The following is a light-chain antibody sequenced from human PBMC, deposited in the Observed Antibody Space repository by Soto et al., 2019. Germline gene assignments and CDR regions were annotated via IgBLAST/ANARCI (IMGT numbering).Light chain of an antibody. V-gene: IGKV3-20*01. Sequence: EIVLTQSPGTLSLSPGDTPTLSCRASQTISSNFLAWYQQKPGQAPRLLIYTVSTRATGIPDRFSGSGSGTNFTLTISRLEPDDFAVDHCQQCGSSPWTFGQGTKVEIK. J-gene: IGKJ1*01. CDR1: QTISSNF. CDR3: QQCGSSPWT. CDR2: TVS.